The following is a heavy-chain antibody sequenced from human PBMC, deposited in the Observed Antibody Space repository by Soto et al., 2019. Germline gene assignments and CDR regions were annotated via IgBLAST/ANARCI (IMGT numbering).Heavy chain of an antibody. CDR2: INGDGSTT. CDR1: GFIFNNYW. J-gene: IGHJ4*02. CDR3: ARGSGPRGPPY. D-gene: IGHD6-25*01. V-gene: IGHV3-74*01. Sequence: GGSLRLSCAASGFIFNNYWMHWVRQAPGKGLVWVARINGDGSTTTYVDSVKGRFTISRDNAKNTVYLQMNSLRAEDTAVYYCARGSGPRGPPYWGQGILVTVSS.